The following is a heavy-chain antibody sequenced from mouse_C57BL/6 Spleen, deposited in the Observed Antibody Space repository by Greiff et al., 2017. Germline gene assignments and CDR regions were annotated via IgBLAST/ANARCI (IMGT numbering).Heavy chain of an antibody. J-gene: IGHJ4*01. CDR2: IHPNSGST. V-gene: IGHV1-64*01. CDR1: GYTFPSYW. Sequence: QVQLQQPGAELVKPGASVKLSCKASGYTFPSYWMHWVKQRPGQGLEWIGMIHPNSGSTNYNEKFKSKATLTVDKSSSTAYMQLSSLTSEDSAVYYCARSGNYEDYAMDYWGQGTSVTVSS. D-gene: IGHD2-1*01. CDR3: ARSGNYEDYAMDY.